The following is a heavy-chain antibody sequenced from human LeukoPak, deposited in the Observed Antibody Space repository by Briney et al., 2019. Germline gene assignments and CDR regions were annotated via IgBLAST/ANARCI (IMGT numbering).Heavy chain of an antibody. CDR1: GYTFTSYG. D-gene: IGHD6-6*01. CDR3: ARSPSSSFWFDP. Sequence: ASVKVSCKASGYTFTSYGISWVRQAPGQGLEWLGWISAYSGNTNYAQKLQGRVTMTTDTSTSTAYMELRSLRSDDTAVYYCARSPSSSFWFDPWGQGTLVTVSS. J-gene: IGHJ5*02. V-gene: IGHV1-18*01. CDR2: ISAYSGNT.